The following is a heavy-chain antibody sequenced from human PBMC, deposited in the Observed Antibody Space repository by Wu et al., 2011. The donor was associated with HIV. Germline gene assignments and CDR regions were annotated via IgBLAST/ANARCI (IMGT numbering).Heavy chain of an antibody. Sequence: QSGAEVKKPGTAVKVSCKVSGYTFTDYYMHWVRQAPGGGLEWMGLVNPEDGDTLYAEKFQGRATITADTSTDTAHMELTTLRSEDTATYFCASLQQIVPDYEDTSGLAAFDVWGQGTLVTVSS. J-gene: IGHJ3*01. CDR3: ASLQQIVPDYEDTSGLAAFDV. V-gene: IGHV1-69-2*01. D-gene: IGHD3-22*01. CDR1: GYTFTDYY. CDR2: VNPEDGDT.